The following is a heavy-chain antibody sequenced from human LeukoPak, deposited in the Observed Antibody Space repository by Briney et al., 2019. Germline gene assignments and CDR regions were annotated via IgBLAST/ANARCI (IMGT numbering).Heavy chain of an antibody. Sequence: QAEGSLRLSCAASGFTVSSKYMSWVRQAPGKGLEWVSVMYAGGNTYYADSVKGRFTISRDNSKNTLYLQMSSLRAEDTAVYYCARGIVATIIDYWGQGTLVTVSS. CDR1: GFTVSSKY. J-gene: IGHJ4*02. V-gene: IGHV3-66*01. D-gene: IGHD5-12*01. CDR2: MYAGGNT. CDR3: ARGIVATIIDY.